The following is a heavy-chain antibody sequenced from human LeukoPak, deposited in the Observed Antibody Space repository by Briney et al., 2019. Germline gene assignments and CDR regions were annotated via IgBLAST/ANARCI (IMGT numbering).Heavy chain of an antibody. CDR2: IYYSGST. J-gene: IGHJ4*02. CDR3: ARYAYCSSTSCYGYYFDY. D-gene: IGHD2-2*01. Sequence: SETLSLTCTVSCGSISSYYWSWIRQPPGKGLEWIGYIYYSGSTNYNPSLKSRVTISVDTSKNQFSLKLSSVTAADTAVYYCARYAYCSSTSCYGYYFDYWGQGTLVTVSS. V-gene: IGHV4-59*01. CDR1: CGSISSYY.